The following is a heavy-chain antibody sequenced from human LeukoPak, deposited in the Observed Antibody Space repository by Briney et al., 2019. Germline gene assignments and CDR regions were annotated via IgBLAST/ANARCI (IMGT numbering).Heavy chain of an antibody. D-gene: IGHD3-3*01. V-gene: IGHV4-59*08. Sequence: SETLSLTCTVSGGSISSYYWSWIRQPPGKGLEWIGYIYYSGSTNYNPSLKSRVTISVDTSKNQFSLKLSSVTAADTAVYYCAAEDYDFWSGYAQLPDYWGQGTLVTVSS. J-gene: IGHJ4*02. CDR2: IYYSGST. CDR3: AAEDYDFWSGYAQLPDY. CDR1: GGSISSYY.